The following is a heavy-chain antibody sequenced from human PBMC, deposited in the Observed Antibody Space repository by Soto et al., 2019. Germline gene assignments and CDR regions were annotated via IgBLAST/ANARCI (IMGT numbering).Heavy chain of an antibody. Sequence: EVQLVESGGGLVKPGGSLRLSCAASGFTFSSYSMNWVRQAPGKGLEWVSSISSSSSYIYYADSVKGRFTISRDNAKNSLYLQMNSLRVEDTALYYCAKDRGGDLKAFDIRGQGTMVTVSS. J-gene: IGHJ3*02. CDR1: GFTFSSYS. V-gene: IGHV3-21*01. CDR2: ISSSSSYI. CDR3: AKDRGGDLKAFDI. D-gene: IGHD3-10*01.